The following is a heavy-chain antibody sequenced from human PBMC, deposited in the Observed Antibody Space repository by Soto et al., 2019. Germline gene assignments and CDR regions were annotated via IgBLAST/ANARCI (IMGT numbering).Heavy chain of an antibody. V-gene: IGHV1-69*01. D-gene: IGHD2-2*01. Sequence: QVQLVQSGAEVKKPGSSVKVSCKASGGTFSSYAISWVRQAPGQGLEWMGGIIPIFGTANYAQKFQGRVTIPADESTSTAYMELSSLRSEDTSVYYCARTTSEVRGPYYYYYYGMDVWGQGTTVTVSS. CDR1: GGTFSSYA. CDR3: ARTTSEVRGPYYYYYYGMDV. CDR2: IIPIFGTA. J-gene: IGHJ6*02.